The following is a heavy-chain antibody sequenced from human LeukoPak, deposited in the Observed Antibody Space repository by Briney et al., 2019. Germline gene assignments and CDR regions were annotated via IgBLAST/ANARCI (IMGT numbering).Heavy chain of an antibody. CDR2: INPNSGGT. CDR3: ARAMVRGVIITVNDAFDI. D-gene: IGHD3-10*01. J-gene: IGHJ3*02. V-gene: IGHV1-2*02. CDR1: GCTFTGYY. Sequence: ASVKVSCKASGCTFTGYYMHWVRQAPGQGLEWMGWINPNSGGTNYAQKFQGRVTMTRDTSISTAYMELSRLRSDDTAVYYCARAMVRGVIITVNDAFDIWGQGTMVTVSS.